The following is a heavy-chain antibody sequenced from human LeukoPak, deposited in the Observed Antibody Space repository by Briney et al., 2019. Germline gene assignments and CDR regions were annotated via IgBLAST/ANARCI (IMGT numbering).Heavy chain of an antibody. D-gene: IGHD6-19*01. Sequence: SVKVSCKASGGTFSIYAISWVRQAPGQALEWMGGIIPIFGTANYAQKFQGRVTITADESTSTAYMELSSLRSEDTAVYYCAREGSSGWSYYFDYWGQGTLVTVSS. CDR3: AREGSSGWSYYFDY. CDR1: GGTFSIYA. V-gene: IGHV1-69*01. CDR2: IIPIFGTA. J-gene: IGHJ4*02.